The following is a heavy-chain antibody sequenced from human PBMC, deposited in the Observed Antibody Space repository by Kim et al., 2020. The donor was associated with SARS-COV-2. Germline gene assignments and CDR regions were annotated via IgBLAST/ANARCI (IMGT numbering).Heavy chain of an antibody. CDR1: GFTFSSYG. CDR2: IWLDGSNR. CDR3: GRGMGCDNDYMDV. V-gene: IGHV3-33*01. Sequence: GGSLRLSCAASGFTFSSYGMHWVRQAPGKGLEWVAAIWLDGSNRYFADSVKGRFTISRDNSKNTLYLQMNSLRTEDTAVYYCGRGMGCDNDYMDVWG. D-gene: IGHD1-20*01. J-gene: IGHJ6*03.